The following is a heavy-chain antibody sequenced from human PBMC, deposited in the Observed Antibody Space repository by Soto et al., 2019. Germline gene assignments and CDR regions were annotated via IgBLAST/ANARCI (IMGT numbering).Heavy chain of an antibody. Sequence: PGESLKISCKGSGYSFTSYWIGWVRQMPGKGLGWMGIIYPGDSDTRYSPSFQGQVTISADKSISTAYLQWSSLKASDTAMYYCARWDNSGWLQHYYYYGMDVWGQGTTVTVSS. J-gene: IGHJ6*02. CDR2: IYPGDSDT. CDR3: ARWDNSGWLQHYYYYGMDV. D-gene: IGHD6-19*01. CDR1: GYSFTSYW. V-gene: IGHV5-51*01.